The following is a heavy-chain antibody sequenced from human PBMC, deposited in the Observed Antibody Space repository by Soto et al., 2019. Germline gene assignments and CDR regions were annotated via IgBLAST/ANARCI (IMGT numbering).Heavy chain of an antibody. J-gene: IGHJ5*02. Sequence: GASVKVSCKTSGYTFSNYVIPWVRQAPGQPLEWLGWISLYSDGTNYAQKFQGRVTMTTDTSTTTAYMELRSLRSDDTAVYYCARVVPGAEAWFGPWGQGTLVTVSS. CDR2: ISLYSDGT. D-gene: IGHD2-2*01. CDR3: ARVVPGAEAWFGP. V-gene: IGHV1-18*01. CDR1: GYTFSNYV.